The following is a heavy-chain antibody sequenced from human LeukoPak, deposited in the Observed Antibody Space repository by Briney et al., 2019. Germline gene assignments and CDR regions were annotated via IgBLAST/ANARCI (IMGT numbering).Heavy chain of an antibody. CDR1: GYTFTGYY. V-gene: IGHV1-2*06. CDR2: INPNSGGT. D-gene: IGHD5-18*01. CDR3: AKAYSPFVATAMVLGY. J-gene: IGHJ4*02. Sequence: ASVKVSCKASGYTFTGYYMHWVRQAPGQGLEWMGRINPNSGGTNYAQKFQGRVTMTRDTSISTAYMELSRLRSDDTAVYYCAKAYSPFVATAMVLGYWGQGTLVTVSS.